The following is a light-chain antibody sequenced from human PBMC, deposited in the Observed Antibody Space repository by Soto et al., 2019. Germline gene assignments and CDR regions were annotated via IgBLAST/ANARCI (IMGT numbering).Light chain of an antibody. Sequence: AIQLTQSPSSLSASVGDRVTITCRASQGISSALAWYQQKPGKAPKLLIYDASSLESGVPSRFSGSGSGTDFTFTINNLQAEDIGTYYCQHYNSLPITFGQGTRLEIK. J-gene: IGKJ5*01. CDR3: QHYNSLPIT. CDR2: DAS. CDR1: QGISSA. V-gene: IGKV1-13*02.